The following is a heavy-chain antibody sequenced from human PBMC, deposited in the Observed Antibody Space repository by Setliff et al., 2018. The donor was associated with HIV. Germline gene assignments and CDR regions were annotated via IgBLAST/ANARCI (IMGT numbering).Heavy chain of an antibody. D-gene: IGHD5-18*01. Sequence: GASVKVSCKASGYTFDSYGISWVRQVPGQGIEWMGWITAYNGNTKYAQKFQGRVTMTTDTSTSTAYMELRSLTSDDTGVYYCARDPPDTAMVMAYFYMDVWGTGTTVTVSS. CDR1: GYTFDSYG. CDR3: ARDPPDTAMVMAYFYMDV. V-gene: IGHV1-18*01. CDR2: ITAYNGNT. J-gene: IGHJ6*03.